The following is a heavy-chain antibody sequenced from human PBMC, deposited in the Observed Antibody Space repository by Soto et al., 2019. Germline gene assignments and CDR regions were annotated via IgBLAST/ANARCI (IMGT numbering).Heavy chain of an antibody. CDR3: ASFPGRVDY. V-gene: IGHV4-59*01. J-gene: IGHJ4*02. CDR2: IYYSGST. CDR1: GGSISSYY. Sequence: PSETLSLTCSVSGGSISSYYWSWIRQPPGKGLEWIGYIYYSGSTNYNPSLKSRVTISVDTSKNQFSLKLSSVTAADTAVYYCASFPGRVDYWGKGTLVTVSS.